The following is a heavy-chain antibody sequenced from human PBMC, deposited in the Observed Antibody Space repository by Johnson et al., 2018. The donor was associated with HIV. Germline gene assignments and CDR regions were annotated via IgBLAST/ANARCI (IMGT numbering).Heavy chain of an antibody. CDR1: GFTFSSYA. Sequence: QVQLVESGGGLVQPGGSLRLSCAASGFTFSSYAMHWVRQAPGKGLEWVAVVSSDGKNKNYADSVKGRFTISRDNSKNTVYLQMSSLRAEDTAVYYCANLQSSDFPYAFDVWGQGTMVTVSS. J-gene: IGHJ3*01. CDR2: VSSDGKNK. D-gene: IGHD4-11*01. V-gene: IGHV3-30*04. CDR3: ANLQSSDFPYAFDV.